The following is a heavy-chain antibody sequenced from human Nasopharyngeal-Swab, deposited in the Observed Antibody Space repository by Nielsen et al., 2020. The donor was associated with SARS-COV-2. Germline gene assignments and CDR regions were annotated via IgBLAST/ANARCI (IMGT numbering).Heavy chain of an antibody. D-gene: IGHD6-19*01. Sequence: SETLSLTCAAYGGSFSGYYWSWIRQPPGKGLEWIGEINHSGSTNYNPSLKSRVTISVDTSKNQFSLKLSSVTAADTAVYYCARGRGSSGLTYNWFDPWGQGTLVTVSS. CDR3: ARGRGSSGLTYNWFDP. J-gene: IGHJ5*02. V-gene: IGHV4-34*01. CDR2: INHSGST. CDR1: GGSFSGYY.